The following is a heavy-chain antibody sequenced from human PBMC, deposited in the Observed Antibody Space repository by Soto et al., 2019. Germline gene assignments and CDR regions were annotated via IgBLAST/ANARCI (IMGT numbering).Heavy chain of an antibody. CDR2: INAGNGNT. Sequence: GASVKVSCKASGYTFTSYAMHWVRQAPGQRLEWMGWINAGNGNTKYSQKFQGRVTITRDTSASTAYMELSSLRSEETAVYYCARYLWGSGTEGAFDIWGQGTMVTVSS. V-gene: IGHV1-3*01. CDR1: GYTFTSYA. D-gene: IGHD3-16*01. J-gene: IGHJ3*02. CDR3: ARYLWGSGTEGAFDI.